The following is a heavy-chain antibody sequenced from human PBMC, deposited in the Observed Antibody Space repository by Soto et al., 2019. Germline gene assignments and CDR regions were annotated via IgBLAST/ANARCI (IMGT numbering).Heavy chain of an antibody. CDR2: INPSGGST. J-gene: IGHJ6*02. CDR1: GYTFTSYY. D-gene: IGHD3-22*01. Sequence: GASVKVSCKASGYTFTSYYMHWVRQPPGQGLGWMGIINPSGGSTSYAQKFQGRVTMTRDTSTSTVYMELSSLRSEDTAVYYCARDYQYYDSSGYPLYYYGMDVWGQGTTVTVSS. V-gene: IGHV1-46*01. CDR3: ARDYQYYDSSGYPLYYYGMDV.